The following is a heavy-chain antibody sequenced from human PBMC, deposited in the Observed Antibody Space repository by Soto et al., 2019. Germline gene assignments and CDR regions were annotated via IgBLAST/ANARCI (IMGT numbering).Heavy chain of an antibody. D-gene: IGHD3-10*01. CDR1: GYSFTSYW. CDR3: ARLSGSGSYTQYYYYGMAV. V-gene: IGHV5-51*01. CDR2: IYPGDSDT. J-gene: IGHJ6*02. Sequence: GESLKISCKGSGYSFTSYWFGWVRQMPGKGLEWMGIIYPGDSDTRYSPSFQGQVTISADKSISTAYLQWSSLKASDTAMYYCARLSGSGSYTQYYYYGMAVWGQGTTVTVSS.